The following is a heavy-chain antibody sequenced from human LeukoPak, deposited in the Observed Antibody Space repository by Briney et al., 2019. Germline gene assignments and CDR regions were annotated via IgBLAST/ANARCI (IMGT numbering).Heavy chain of an antibody. Sequence: GGSLRLSCAVSGFTFTNYAMSWVRQAPGKGLEWVSAISGTGGSTYYADSVKGRFTISRDNSKNTLYLQMNSLRDEDTAVYYCARGDDSQQRNDALDIWGQGTMVTVSS. CDR2: ISGTGGST. J-gene: IGHJ3*02. V-gene: IGHV3-23*01. CDR1: GFTFTNYA. D-gene: IGHD3-16*01. CDR3: ARGDDSQQRNDALDI.